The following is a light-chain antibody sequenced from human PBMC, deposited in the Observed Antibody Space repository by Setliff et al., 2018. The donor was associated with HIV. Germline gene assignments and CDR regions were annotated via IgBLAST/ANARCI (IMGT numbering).Light chain of an antibody. J-gene: IGLJ1*01. CDR1: SSDVGGYNY. Sequence: QSVLTQPASVSGSPGQSITISCTGTSSDVGGYNYVSWYQQHPGKAPELVIYDVSNRPSGVSRRFSGSKSGNTASLTISGLQAEDEAAYYCSSYTGSSTLEVFGTGTKGTVL. CDR2: DVS. V-gene: IGLV2-14*03. CDR3: SSYTGSSTLEV.